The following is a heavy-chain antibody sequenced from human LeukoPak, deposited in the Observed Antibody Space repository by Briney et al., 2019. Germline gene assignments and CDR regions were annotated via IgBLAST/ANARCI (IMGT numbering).Heavy chain of an antibody. CDR1: GGTFSSYA. Sequence: SVKVSCKASGGTFSSYAISWVRQAPGQGLEWMGRIIPIFGTANYAQKFQGRGTITTDESTSTAYMELSSLRSEDTAVYYCARAPGYSSGWQLFDYWGQGTLVTVSS. D-gene: IGHD6-19*01. CDR2: IIPIFGTA. J-gene: IGHJ4*02. V-gene: IGHV1-69*05. CDR3: ARAPGYSSGWQLFDY.